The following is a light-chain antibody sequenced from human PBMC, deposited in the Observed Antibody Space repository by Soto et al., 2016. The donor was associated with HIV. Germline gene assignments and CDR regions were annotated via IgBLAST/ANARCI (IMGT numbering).Light chain of an antibody. CDR1: NIGRKS. CDR3: QVWDTRSDHVV. V-gene: IGLV3-21*03. CDR2: DNG. J-gene: IGLJ2*01. Sequence: SSVLTQPPSVSVAPGKTATITCGGDNIGRKSVHWYQQKPGQAPILVLYDNGGRPSGIPERFSGSNSGSTATLTISRVEAGDEADYYCQVWDTRSDHVVFGGGTKLTVL.